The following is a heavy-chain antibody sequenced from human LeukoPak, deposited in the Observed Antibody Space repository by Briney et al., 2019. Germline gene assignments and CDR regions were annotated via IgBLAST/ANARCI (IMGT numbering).Heavy chain of an antibody. V-gene: IGHV1-8*01. D-gene: IGHD3-16*02. Sequence: ASVKVSCKASGYTFTSYDINWVRQAIGQGLEWMGWMYPNSGNTGYAQKFQGRVTMTRNTSISTAYMELSSLRSEDTAVYYCARGSYYDYVWGSYRYGDYFDYWGQGTLVTVSS. CDR2: MYPNSGNT. CDR1: GYTFTSYD. CDR3: ARGSYYDYVWGSYRYGDYFDY. J-gene: IGHJ4*02.